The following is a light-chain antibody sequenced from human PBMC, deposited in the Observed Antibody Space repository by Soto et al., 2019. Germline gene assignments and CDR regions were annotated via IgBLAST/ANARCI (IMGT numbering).Light chain of an antibody. V-gene: IGLV2-14*01. CDR2: DVS. CDR3: SSYTSSSTSSYV. CDR1: SSDVGGYNY. Sequence: QSALTQPASVSGSPGQSITISCTGTSSDVGGYNYVSWYQQHPGKAPKLMIYDVSNRPSGVSNRFSGSKSGNTASLTISGLQAEDVADYYCSSYTSSSTSSYVFGTGTKLTVL. J-gene: IGLJ1*01.